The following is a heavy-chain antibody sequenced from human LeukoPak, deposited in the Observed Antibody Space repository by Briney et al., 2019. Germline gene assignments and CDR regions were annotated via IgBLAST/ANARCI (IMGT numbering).Heavy chain of an antibody. CDR2: ISYDGSNK. V-gene: IGHV3-30-3*01. CDR3: ASQPSYYDFWSGYYSRNSYYFDY. J-gene: IGHJ4*02. D-gene: IGHD3-3*01. Sequence: GGSLRLSCAASGFTFSSYAMHWVRQAPGKGLEWVAVISYDGSNKYYADSVKGRFTISRDNSKNTLYLQMNSLRAEDTAVYYCASQPSYYDFWSGYYSRNSYYFDYWGQGTLVTVSS. CDR1: GFTFSSYA.